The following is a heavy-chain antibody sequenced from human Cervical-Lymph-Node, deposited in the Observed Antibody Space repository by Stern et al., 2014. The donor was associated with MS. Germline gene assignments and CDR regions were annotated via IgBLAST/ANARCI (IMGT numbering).Heavy chain of an antibody. J-gene: IGHJ4*02. CDR3: ARDYEDTSMLFDH. CDR1: GFTFSSYG. D-gene: IGHD2-8*01. Sequence: QMQLVQSGGAVVQPGGSLRLSCAASGFTFSSYGMHWVRQAPGKGLEWVTVITYDGNHTYYAAYVKGRFPISRDNSKNTLHLQMNSVTPDDTAIYYCARDYEDTSMLFDHWGQGTLVTVSS. V-gene: IGHV3-30*03. CDR2: ITYDGNHT.